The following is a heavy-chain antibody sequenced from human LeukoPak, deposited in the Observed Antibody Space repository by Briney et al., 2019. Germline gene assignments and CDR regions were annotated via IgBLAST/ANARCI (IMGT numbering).Heavy chain of an antibody. J-gene: IGHJ4*02. CDR3: ARDPSLESKYGVYADF. Sequence: GGSLRLSCAVSGLSFSRFSMIWVRQAPGKGLEWVASVTGRSSYIYYADAVKGRFTISRDNFRNTLYLRMNSLRVEDSAVYYCARDPSLESKYGVYADFWGRGTLVTVSS. D-gene: IGHD4-17*01. V-gene: IGHV3-21*06. CDR1: GLSFSRFS. CDR2: VTGRSSYI.